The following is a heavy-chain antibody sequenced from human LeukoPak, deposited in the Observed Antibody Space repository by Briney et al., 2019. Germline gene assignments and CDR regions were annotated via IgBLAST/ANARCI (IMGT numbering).Heavy chain of an antibody. CDR1: GFIFSSYG. Sequence: GGSLRLSCAASGFIFSSYGMHWVRQAPGKGLEWVAVTSYDGSNEYYADSVKGRFTISRDNSKNTLYPQMNSLRAEDTAVYYCAKDRDWFGSSWHHFDYWGQGTLVTVSS. J-gene: IGHJ4*02. CDR2: TSYDGSNE. CDR3: AKDRDWFGSSWHHFDY. D-gene: IGHD6-13*01. V-gene: IGHV3-30*18.